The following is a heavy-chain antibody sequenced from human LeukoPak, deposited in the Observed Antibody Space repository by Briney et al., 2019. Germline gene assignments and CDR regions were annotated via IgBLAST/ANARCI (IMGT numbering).Heavy chain of an antibody. CDR1: GGSFSGYY. CDR3: ARAWPQYYYGSGTRWFDP. V-gene: IGHV4-34*01. CDR2: INHSGST. Sequence: SETLSLTCAVYGGSFSGYYWSWIRQPPGKGLEWIGEINHSGSTNYNPSLKSRVTISVDTSKNQFSLKLSPVTAADTAVYYCARAWPQYYYGSGTRWFDPWGQGTLVTVSS. J-gene: IGHJ5*02. D-gene: IGHD3-10*01.